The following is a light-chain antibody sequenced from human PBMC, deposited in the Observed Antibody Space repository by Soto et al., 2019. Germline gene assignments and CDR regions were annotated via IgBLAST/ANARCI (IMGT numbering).Light chain of an antibody. CDR2: AAS. CDR1: QSLSRSY. CDR3: QQYGTLVWT. V-gene: IGKV3-20*01. Sequence: EIVLTQFPGTLSLSPGERVTLSCRASQSLSRSYLAWYHQKPGQAPRLLIYAASSRAAGIPDRFSGSGSGKDFTLTISRLEPEDFAVYYCQQYGTLVWTFGQGTKVEIE. J-gene: IGKJ1*01.